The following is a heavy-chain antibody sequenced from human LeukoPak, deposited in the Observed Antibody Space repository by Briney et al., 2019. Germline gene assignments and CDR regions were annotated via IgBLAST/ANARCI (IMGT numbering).Heavy chain of an antibody. CDR2: IKQDGSGK. D-gene: IGHD5-18*01. Sequence: GGSLRLSCAASGFTFSSYWMSWVRQAPGKGLEWVANIKQDGSGKYYVDSVKGRFTISRDNAKNSLYLQMNSLRAEDTAVYYCARDGYSYRTGDGGADAFDIWGQGTMVTVSS. V-gene: IGHV3-7*01. J-gene: IGHJ3*02. CDR3: ARDGYSYRTGDGGADAFDI. CDR1: GFTFSSYW.